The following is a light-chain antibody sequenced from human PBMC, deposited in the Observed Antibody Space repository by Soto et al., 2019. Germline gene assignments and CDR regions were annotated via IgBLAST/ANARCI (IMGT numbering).Light chain of an antibody. J-gene: IGKJ2*01. CDR2: GAF. V-gene: IGKV3-20*01. CDR3: QQFGSSLYT. CDR1: QRVSSSY. Sequence: EIVLTQSPGTLSLSPGERATLSCRASQRVSSSYLAWYQQKPGQAPRLLMYGAFNRATGIPDRFSGSGSGTDFTLTITRLEPEDFAVYYCQQFGSSLYTFGQGTKVEIK.